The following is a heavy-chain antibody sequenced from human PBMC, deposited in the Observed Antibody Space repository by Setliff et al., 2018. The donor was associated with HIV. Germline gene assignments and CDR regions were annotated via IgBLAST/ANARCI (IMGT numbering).Heavy chain of an antibody. J-gene: IGHJ6*03. V-gene: IGHV1-69*13. CDR1: GGTLNSHA. Sequence: GASVKVSCKASGGTLNSHAINWVRQAPGQGLEWMGGIIPIIGTTNYAQRFQGRVTITADESTSTAYMQLSSLRSEDTAVYYCARWVPYCTSTDCHRWLYYYMDVWGKGTTVTVSS. CDR2: IIPIIGTT. D-gene: IGHD2-2*01. CDR3: ARWVPYCTSTDCHRWLYYYMDV.